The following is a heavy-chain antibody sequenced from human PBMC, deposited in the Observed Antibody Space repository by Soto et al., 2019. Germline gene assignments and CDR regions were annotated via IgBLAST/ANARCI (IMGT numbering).Heavy chain of an antibody. Sequence: GESLKISCNGAGYNFAGYWIAWVRQMPGKGLELMGIIYPSDSDTRYRPSFQGQVTISADKSISSAYLQWSSLRASDTAMYYCARGGVSTRTFDYWGQGTPVTVSS. CDR3: ARGGVSTRTFDY. CDR1: GYNFAGYW. CDR2: IYPSDSDT. D-gene: IGHD3-3*01. J-gene: IGHJ4*02. V-gene: IGHV5-51*01.